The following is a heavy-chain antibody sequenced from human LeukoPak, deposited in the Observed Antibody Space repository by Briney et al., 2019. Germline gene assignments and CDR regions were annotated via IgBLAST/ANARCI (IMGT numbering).Heavy chain of an antibody. V-gene: IGHV1-2*02. CDR3: ARDSFRGNYYFDY. Sequence: ASVKVSRKASGYTFTVNYMHWVRQAPGQGPEWMGWINPNNGGTNYAQKFRDRVTMTRDTSISTAYMELSRLRSDDTAIYYCARDSFRGNYYFDYWGQGALVTVSS. CDR1: GYTFTVNY. J-gene: IGHJ4*02. CDR2: INPNNGGT. D-gene: IGHD3-10*01.